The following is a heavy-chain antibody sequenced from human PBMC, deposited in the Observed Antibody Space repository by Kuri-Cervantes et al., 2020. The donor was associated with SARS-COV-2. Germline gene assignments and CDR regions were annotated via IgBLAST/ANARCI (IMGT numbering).Heavy chain of an antibody. CDR2: INPSGGST. J-gene: IGHJ5*02. CDR1: GYTFTSYY. CDR3: ARDSQDIVLMVYANGFPNWFDP. Sequence: ASVKVSCKASGYTFTSYYMHWVRQAPGQGPEWMGIINPSGGSTSYAQKFQGRVTMTRDTSTSTVYMELSSLRSDDTAVYYCARDSQDIVLMVYANGFPNWFDPWGQGTLVTVSS. D-gene: IGHD2-8*01. V-gene: IGHV1-46*01.